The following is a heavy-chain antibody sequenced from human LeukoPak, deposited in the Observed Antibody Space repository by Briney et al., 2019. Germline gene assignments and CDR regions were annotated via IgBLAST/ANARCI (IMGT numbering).Heavy chain of an antibody. CDR2: IYYSGNT. D-gene: IGHD3-22*01. CDR1: GDSISTSNSY. J-gene: IGHJ4*02. CDR3: ARSILRYYFDSSGYYPYYFDY. V-gene: IGHV4-39*07. Sequence: PSETLSLTCTVSGDSISTSNSYWGWIRQPPGKGLEWVGSIYYSGNTYYNASLKSRVTISVDTSKNQFSLKLSSVTAADTAVYYCARSILRYYFDSSGYYPYYFDYWGQGMLVTVSS.